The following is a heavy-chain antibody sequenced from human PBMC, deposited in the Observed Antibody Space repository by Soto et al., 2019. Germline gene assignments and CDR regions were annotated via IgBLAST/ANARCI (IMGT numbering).Heavy chain of an antibody. CDR3: ARIPVDTYMIYWSDP. CDR1: GDSVSSGDYY. CDR2: VYFSGNT. Sequence: QVQLQESGPGLVRPWETLSLTCSVSGDSVSSGDYYWSWIRQPPGKGLEWIGHVYFSGNTNYIPSLKSRLTMSIDTAKNQFSLKLSSVTAADTAVYYCARIPVDTYMIYWSDPWGQGTQVTVSP. V-gene: IGHV4-61*08. D-gene: IGHD5-18*01. J-gene: IGHJ5*02.